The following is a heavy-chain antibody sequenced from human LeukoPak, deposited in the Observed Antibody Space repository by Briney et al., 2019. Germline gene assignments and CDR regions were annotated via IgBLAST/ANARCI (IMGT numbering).Heavy chain of an antibody. CDR1: GYTFTSYY. CDR2: INPSGGST. D-gene: IGHD6-19*01. Sequence: ASVKVSCKASGYTFTSYYMHWVRQAPGQGLEWMGIINPSGGSTSYAQKFQGRVTMTRDTSTSTVYMELSSLRSEDTAVYYCARTGDSSGWYAWFDPLGPGNPGHRLL. CDR3: ARTGDSSGWYAWFDP. J-gene: IGHJ5*02. V-gene: IGHV1-46*01.